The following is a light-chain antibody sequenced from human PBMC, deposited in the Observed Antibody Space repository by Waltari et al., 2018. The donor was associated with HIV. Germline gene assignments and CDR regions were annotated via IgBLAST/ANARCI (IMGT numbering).Light chain of an antibody. V-gene: IGLV1-51*01. CDR3: GTWDNNLSAFWV. Sequence: QSVLTQPPSVSAAPGQKVTISCSGSSSTIGNNFVSCYQHLPATAPKLLIYRTNKRPSGSPDRFSASKSGTSATLAITGLQTGDEAVYYCGTWDNNLSAFWVFGGGTKVTVL. CDR2: RTN. J-gene: IGLJ3*02. CDR1: SSTIGNNF.